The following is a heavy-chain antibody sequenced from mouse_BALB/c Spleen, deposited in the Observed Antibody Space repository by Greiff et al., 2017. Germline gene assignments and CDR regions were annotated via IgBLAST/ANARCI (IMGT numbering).Heavy chain of an antibody. Sequence: EVKVVESGGGLVKPGGSLKLSCAASGFTFSSYAMSWVRQTPEKRLEWVASISSGGSTYYPDSVKGRFTISRDNARNILYLQMSSLRSEDTAMYYCARERYYGRGDYFDYWGQGTTLTVSS. CDR1: GFTFSSYA. CDR2: ISSGGST. CDR3: ARERYYGRGDYFDY. V-gene: IGHV5-6-5*01. D-gene: IGHD1-1*01. J-gene: IGHJ2*01.